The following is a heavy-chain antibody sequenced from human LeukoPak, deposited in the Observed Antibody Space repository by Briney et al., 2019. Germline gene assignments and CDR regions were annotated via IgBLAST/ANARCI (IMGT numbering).Heavy chain of an antibody. Sequence: SQTLSLTCGISGDSVSSNSAAWNWIRQSPSRGLEWLGRTYYRSKWYNDYAISVKSRMTINPDTSKNQFSMQLNSVTPEDTAVYYCARAAGIEAADNWFAPWGQGTLVTVSS. CDR3: ARAAGIEAADNWFAP. J-gene: IGHJ5*02. V-gene: IGHV6-1*01. D-gene: IGHD6-13*01. CDR2: TYYRSKWYN. CDR1: GDSVSSNSAA.